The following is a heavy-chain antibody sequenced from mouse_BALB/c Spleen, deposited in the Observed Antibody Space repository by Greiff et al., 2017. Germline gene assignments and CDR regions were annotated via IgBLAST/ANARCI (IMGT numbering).Heavy chain of an antibody. J-gene: IGHJ3*01. CDR3: ARKREIHYGSSPSWFAY. D-gene: IGHD1-1*01. CDR2: ISSGGST. V-gene: IGHV5-6-5*01. Sequence: EVQRVESGGGLVKPGGSLKLSCAASGFTFSSYAMSWVRQTPEKRLEWVASISSGGSTYYPDSVKGRFTISRDNARNILYLQMSSLRSEDTAMYYCARKREIHYGSSPSWFAYWGQGTLVTVSA. CDR1: GFTFSSYA.